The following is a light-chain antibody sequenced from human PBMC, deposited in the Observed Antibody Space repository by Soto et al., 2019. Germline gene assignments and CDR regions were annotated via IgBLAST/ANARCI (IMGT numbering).Light chain of an antibody. J-gene: IGKJ2*01. Sequence: EIVLTQSPGTLSLSPGERATLSCRASQSVSSSSLAWYQQKPGQAPRLLVYGASIRDTGIPDRFSGSESVTDFTLTISTLEPEDFPVYYCQQYGGSPLVTFGQGTKLEIK. CDR2: GAS. CDR1: QSVSSSS. CDR3: QQYGGSPLVT. V-gene: IGKV3-20*01.